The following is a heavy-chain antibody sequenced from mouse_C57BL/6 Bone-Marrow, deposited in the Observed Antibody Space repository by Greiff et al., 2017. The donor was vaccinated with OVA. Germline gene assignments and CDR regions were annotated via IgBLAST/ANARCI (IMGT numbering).Heavy chain of an antibody. V-gene: IGHV1-26*01. CDR3: AKGLITTVVPYAMDY. CDR2: INPNNGGT. CDR1: GYTFTDYY. D-gene: IGHD1-1*01. Sequence: VQLQQSGPELVKPGASVKISCKASGYTFTDYYMNWVKQSHGKSLEWIGDINPNNGGTSYNQKFKGKATLTVDKSSSTAYMELRSLTSEDSAVYYCAKGLITTVVPYAMDYWGQGTSVTVSS. J-gene: IGHJ4*01.